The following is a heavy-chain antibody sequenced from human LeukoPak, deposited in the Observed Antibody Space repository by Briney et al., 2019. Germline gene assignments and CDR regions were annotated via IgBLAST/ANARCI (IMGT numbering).Heavy chain of an antibody. D-gene: IGHD3-22*01. CDR2: INHSGST. V-gene: IGHV4-34*01. CDR3: ARRNDSSGYYPKTKYYFDY. J-gene: IGHJ4*02. CDR1: GGSFSVYY. Sequence: PSETLSLTCAVYGGSFSVYYWSWIRQPPGKGLEWIGEINHSGSTNYNPSLKSRVTISVDTSKNQFSLKLSSVTAADTAVYYCARRNDSSGYYPKTKYYFDYWGQGTLVTVSS.